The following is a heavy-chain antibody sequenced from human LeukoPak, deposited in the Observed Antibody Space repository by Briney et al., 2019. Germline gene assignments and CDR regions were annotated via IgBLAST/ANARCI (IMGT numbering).Heavy chain of an antibody. Sequence: ASVKVSCKVSGYTLTESSMHWVRQAPGKGLEWMGGFDPEDGETIYAQKFQGRVTMTEDTSTDTAYMELSSLRSEDTAVYYCATGSCSSTSCYGRWFDPWGQGTLVTVSS. D-gene: IGHD2-2*01. CDR3: ATGSCSSTSCYGRWFDP. J-gene: IGHJ5*02. V-gene: IGHV1-24*01. CDR2: FDPEDGET. CDR1: GYTLTESS.